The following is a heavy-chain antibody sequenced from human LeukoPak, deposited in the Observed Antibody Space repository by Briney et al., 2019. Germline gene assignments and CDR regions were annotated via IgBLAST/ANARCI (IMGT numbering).Heavy chain of an antibody. CDR2: IYYSGST. J-gene: IGHJ6*02. Sequence: PSETLSLTCTVSGGSIGSGGYYWSWIRQHPGKGLEWIGYIYYSGSTYYNPSLKSRVTISVDTSKNQFSLKLSSVTAADTAVYYCARAPHFHDYGDYGREDGYYYYGMDVWGQGTTVTVSS. CDR1: GGSIGSGGYY. V-gene: IGHV4-30-4*08. D-gene: IGHD4-17*01. CDR3: ARAPHFHDYGDYGREDGYYYYGMDV.